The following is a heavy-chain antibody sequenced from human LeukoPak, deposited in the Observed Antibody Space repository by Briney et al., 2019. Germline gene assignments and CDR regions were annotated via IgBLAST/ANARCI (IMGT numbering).Heavy chain of an antibody. CDR1: GGSFSGYY. Sequence: SETLSLTCAVYGGSFSGYYWSWLRQPPGKGLEWIGEINHSGSTNYNPSLKSRVTISVDTSKNQFSLKLSSVTAADTAVYYCARVTPHDYDSSGATSIWGQGTLVTVSS. CDR2: INHSGST. CDR3: ARVTPHDYDSSGATSI. V-gene: IGHV4-34*01. J-gene: IGHJ4*02. D-gene: IGHD3-22*01.